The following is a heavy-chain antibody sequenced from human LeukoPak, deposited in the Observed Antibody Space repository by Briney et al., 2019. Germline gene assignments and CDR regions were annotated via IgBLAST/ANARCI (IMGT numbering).Heavy chain of an antibody. D-gene: IGHD3-22*01. Sequence: SETLSLTCTVSGGSISSYYWSWIRQPPGKGLEWIGYIYYSGSTDYNPSLKSRVTISVDTSKNQFSLKLSSVTAADTAVYYCARVGYDSSGYNRYDYWGQGTLVTVSS. CDR2: IYYSGST. J-gene: IGHJ4*02. CDR1: GGSISSYY. V-gene: IGHV4-59*01. CDR3: ARVGYDSSGYNRYDY.